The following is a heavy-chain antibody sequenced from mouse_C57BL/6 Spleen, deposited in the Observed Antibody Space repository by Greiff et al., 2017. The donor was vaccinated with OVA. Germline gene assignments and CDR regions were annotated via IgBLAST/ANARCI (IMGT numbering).Heavy chain of an antibody. J-gene: IGHJ2*01. CDR2: IDPEDGET. CDR1: GFNIKDYY. Sequence: EVQLQQSGAELVKPGASVTLSCTASGFNIKDYYMHWVKQRTEQGLEWIGRIDPEDGETKYAPKFPGKATITADTSSNTAYLQLSSLTSEDTAVYYCARDGYSSYFDYWGQGTTLTVSS. D-gene: IGHD2-3*01. CDR3: ARDGYSSYFDY. V-gene: IGHV14-2*01.